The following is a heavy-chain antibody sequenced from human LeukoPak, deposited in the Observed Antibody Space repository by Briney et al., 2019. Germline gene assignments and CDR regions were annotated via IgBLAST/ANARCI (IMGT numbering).Heavy chain of an antibody. J-gene: IGHJ4*02. Sequence: PSETLSLTCAVYGGSFSGYYWSWIRQPPGKGLEWIGEINHSGSTNYNPSLKSRVTISVDTSKDQFSLKLSSVTAADTAVYYCARARLGYSYGYSGGTCFDYWGQGTLVTVSS. D-gene: IGHD5-18*01. CDR2: INHSGST. CDR3: ARARLGYSYGYSGGTCFDY. V-gene: IGHV4-34*01. CDR1: GGSFSGYY.